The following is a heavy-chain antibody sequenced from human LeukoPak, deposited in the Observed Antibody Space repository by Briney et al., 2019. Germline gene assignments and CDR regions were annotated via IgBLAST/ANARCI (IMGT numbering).Heavy chain of an antibody. D-gene: IGHD6-19*01. J-gene: IGHJ4*02. CDR3: ARHWYSSGWYHPVDY. V-gene: IGHV4-59*08. Sequence: PSETLSLTCTVSGGSISSYYWSWIRQPPGKGLEWIGYIYYSGSTNYNPSLKSRVTISVDTSKNQFSLKLSSVTAADTAVYCCARHWYSSGWYHPVDYWGQGTLVTVSS. CDR1: GGSISSYY. CDR2: IYYSGST.